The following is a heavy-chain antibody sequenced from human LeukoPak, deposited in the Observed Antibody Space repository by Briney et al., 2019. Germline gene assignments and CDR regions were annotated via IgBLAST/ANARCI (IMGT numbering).Heavy chain of an antibody. D-gene: IGHD5-12*01. CDR1: GYTFTSYG. Sequence: GASVTVSCKASGYTFTSYGISWVRQAPGQGLEWMGWISAYNGNTNYAQKLQGRVTMTTDTSTSTAYMELRSLRSDDTAVYYCARDSSSGYLSWYFDYWGQGTLVTVSP. CDR2: ISAYNGNT. V-gene: IGHV1-18*01. J-gene: IGHJ4*02. CDR3: ARDSSSGYLSWYFDY.